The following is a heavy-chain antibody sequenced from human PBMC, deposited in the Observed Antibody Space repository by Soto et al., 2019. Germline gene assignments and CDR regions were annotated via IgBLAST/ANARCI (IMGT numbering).Heavy chain of an antibody. V-gene: IGHV3-74*01. CDR3: ARANYGPDAFDI. Sequence: GGSLRCSCAASGFTFSSYLMHWVRQAPGKGLVWVSRINIDGSSTSYADSVKGRFTISRDNAKNTLYLQMNSLRAEDTAVYYCARANYGPDAFDIWGQGTMVTVSS. J-gene: IGHJ3*02. CDR1: GFTFSSYL. CDR2: INIDGSST. D-gene: IGHD4-17*01.